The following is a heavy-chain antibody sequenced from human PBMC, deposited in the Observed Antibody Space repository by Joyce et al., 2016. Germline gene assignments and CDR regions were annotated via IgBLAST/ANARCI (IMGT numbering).Heavy chain of an antibody. CDR3: ARGLVVTGTRVRGYNYGYSS. CDR2: GHHSVST. CDR1: GGSFSGYY. Sequence: QVQLQQWGGGLLKPSETLSLTCAVYGGSFSGYYWSWIRQPPGKGMEWSGEGHHSVSTSNDASLKSRVTISVDTSKNQLALNLTSVTAADTAVYFCARGLVVTGTRVRGYNYGYSSWGQGTLVTVSS. D-gene: IGHD5-18*01. V-gene: IGHV4-34*02. J-gene: IGHJ5*02.